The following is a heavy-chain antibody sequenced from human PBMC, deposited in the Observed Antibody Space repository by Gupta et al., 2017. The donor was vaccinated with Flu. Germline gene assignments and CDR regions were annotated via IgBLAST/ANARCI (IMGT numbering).Heavy chain of an antibody. V-gene: IGHV1-69*01. Sequence: QVQLVQSGAEVKKPGSSVKVSCKASGGTFSSYAISWVRQAPGQGLEWMGGIIPIFGTANYAQKFQGRVTITEDESTSTAYMELSSLRSEDTAVYYCATLFWSGYKPIRGFDYWGQGTLVTVSS. CDR2: IIPIFGTA. D-gene: IGHD3-3*01. CDR1: GGTFSSYA. J-gene: IGHJ4*02. CDR3: ATLFWSGYKPIRGFDY.